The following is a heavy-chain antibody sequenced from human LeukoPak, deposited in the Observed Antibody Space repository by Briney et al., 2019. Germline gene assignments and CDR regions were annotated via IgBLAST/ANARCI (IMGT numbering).Heavy chain of an antibody. CDR1: GYSFTGYY. D-gene: IGHD2-8*01. CDR3: VRGPNHYYYMDV. CDR2: INPGGGVT. J-gene: IGHJ6*03. Sequence: ASMKVSCKASGYSFTGYYLHWVRQAPGQGLEWMGWINPGGGVTKFAQRFQGRVTMTTDKSINTVYMELSRLTSDDTAVYFCVRGPNHYYYMDVWGTGTTVTVSS. V-gene: IGHV1-2*02.